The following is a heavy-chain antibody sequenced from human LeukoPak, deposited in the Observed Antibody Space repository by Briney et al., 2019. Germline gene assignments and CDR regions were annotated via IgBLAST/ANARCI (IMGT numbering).Heavy chain of an antibody. Sequence: PGRSLRLSCAASGFSFSDFGIHWVRQAPGKGLEWVAVLSPHANYEYYADSVQGRFAISRDDSKNTVYLQMNSLRDEETAVYYCARDWIDRSLDYWGLGTLSPSLQ. J-gene: IGHJ4*02. CDR1: GFSFSDFG. V-gene: IGHV3-33*01. CDR3: ARDWIDRSLDY. CDR2: LSPHANYE. D-gene: IGHD2-2*03.